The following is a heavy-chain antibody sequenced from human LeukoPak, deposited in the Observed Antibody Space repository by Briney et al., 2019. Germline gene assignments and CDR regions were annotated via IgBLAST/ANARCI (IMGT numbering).Heavy chain of an antibody. J-gene: IGHJ4*02. CDR2: INNDGSTT. V-gene: IGHV3-74*01. Sequence: GGSLRLSCAASGFTFSSSWMHWVREAPGKGLVWVSRINNDGSTTTYADSVKGRFTMSGDNAKNTLYLQMNSLRAEDTAVYYCARVRVSSGYYIDYWGQGTLVTVSS. CDR3: ARVRVSSGYYIDY. CDR1: GFTFSSSW. D-gene: IGHD3-22*01.